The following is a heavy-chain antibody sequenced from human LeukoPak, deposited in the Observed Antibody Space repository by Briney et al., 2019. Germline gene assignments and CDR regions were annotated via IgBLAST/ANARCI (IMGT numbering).Heavy chain of an antibody. CDR3: ARDRGSGYIILDF. V-gene: IGHV1-2*02. CDR2: INPTSGDT. CDR1: GYTFTAYY. Sequence: EASVKVSCKASGYTFTAYYMHWVRQAPGQGLEWMGWINPTSGDTKYAQKFQDRVTMTRDTSISTAYMELSRLTSDDPAVYYCARDRGSGYIILDFWGPGTLVTVSS. D-gene: IGHD5-24*01. J-gene: IGHJ4*02.